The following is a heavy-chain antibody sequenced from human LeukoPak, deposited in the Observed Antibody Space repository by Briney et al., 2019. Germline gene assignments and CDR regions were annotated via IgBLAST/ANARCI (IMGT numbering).Heavy chain of an antibody. J-gene: IGHJ3*02. Sequence: GESLKISCQASGYSFTSYWIAWVRQMPGKGLEWMGIIYPGDSDTTYSPSFQGQVTISVDKSISAAYLQWSSLRASDTAMYYCARHLYGGTADDAFDIWGQGTMVTVSS. CDR2: IYPGDSDT. CDR3: ARHLYGGTADDAFDI. V-gene: IGHV5-51*01. CDR1: GYSFTSYW. D-gene: IGHD4-23*01.